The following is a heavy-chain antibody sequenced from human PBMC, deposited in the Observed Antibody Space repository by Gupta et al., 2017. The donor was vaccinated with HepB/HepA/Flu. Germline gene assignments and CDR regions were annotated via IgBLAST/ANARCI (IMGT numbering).Heavy chain of an antibody. CDR2: IKQDGSEK. V-gene: IGHV3-7*01. CDR3: ARELWFGELFDY. CDR1: GFPFSRHW. D-gene: IGHD3-10*01. Sequence: EVQLVESGGGLVQPGGSLRLSCAVSGFPFSRHWMSWVRQAPGKGLEWVANIKQDGSEKYYVDSVKGRFTISRDNAKNSLYLQMNSLRAEDTAVYYCARELWFGELFDYWGQGTLVTVSS. J-gene: IGHJ4*02.